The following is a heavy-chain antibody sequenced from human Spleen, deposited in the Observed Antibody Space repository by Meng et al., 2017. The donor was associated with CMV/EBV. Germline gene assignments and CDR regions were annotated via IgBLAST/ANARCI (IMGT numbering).Heavy chain of an antibody. Sequence: ASVKVSCKASGYTFTAHYFHWVRQAPGQGLEWMGWIHPHRGDTNYAQQFQGRVTLTRDTSISTAYMELSSLRSEDTAVYYCARESGQQQLVLAGVWFDPWGQGTLVTVSS. J-gene: IGHJ5*02. V-gene: IGHV1-2*02. CDR2: IHPHRGDT. CDR1: GYTFTAHY. D-gene: IGHD6-13*01. CDR3: ARESGQQQLVLAGVWFDP.